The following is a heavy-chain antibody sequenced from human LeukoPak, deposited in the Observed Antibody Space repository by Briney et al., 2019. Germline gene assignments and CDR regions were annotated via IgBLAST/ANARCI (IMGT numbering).Heavy chain of an antibody. D-gene: IGHD6-13*01. J-gene: IGHJ6*03. CDR1: GFTVGSNY. V-gene: IGHV3-53*01. CDR2: IYSGGST. Sequence: PGGSLRLSCAASGFTVGSNYMSWVRQAPGKGLEWVSVIYSGGSTYYADSVKGRFTISRDNSKNTLYLQMNSLRAEDTAVYYCAPQPGWSAAVYYMDVWGKGTTVTVSS. CDR3: APQPGWSAAVYYMDV.